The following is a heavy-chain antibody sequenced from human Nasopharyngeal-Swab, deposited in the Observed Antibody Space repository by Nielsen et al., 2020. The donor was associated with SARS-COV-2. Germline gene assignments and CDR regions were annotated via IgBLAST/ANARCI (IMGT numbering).Heavy chain of an antibody. CDR3: AKYVGSASYGLDS. Sequence: GGSLRLSCAASGFTFSDYTMNWVRQAPGQGLEWVSSISSSGSYMYYTDSVKGRFTMSRDNAKNSLYLQMNSLRAEDTAMYYCAKYVGSASYGLDSWGQGTLVTVSS. CDR1: GFTFSDYT. D-gene: IGHD6-19*01. CDR2: ISSSGSYM. V-gene: IGHV3-21*01. J-gene: IGHJ4*02.